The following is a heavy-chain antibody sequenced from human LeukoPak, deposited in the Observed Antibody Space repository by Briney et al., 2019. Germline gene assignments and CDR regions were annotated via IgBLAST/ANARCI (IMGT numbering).Heavy chain of an antibody. CDR1: GGIFSSYG. V-gene: IGHV1-69*05. CDR3: ARDRGSNSWYYFDY. D-gene: IGHD6-13*01. Sequence: ASVKVSCKASGGIFSSYGINWVRQAPGQGLEWMGRIIPMFGAANYAQKFQGRVTITTDESTSTAYMELSSLRSEDTAVYYCARDRGSNSWYYFDYWGQGTLVTVSS. CDR2: IIPMFGAA. J-gene: IGHJ4*02.